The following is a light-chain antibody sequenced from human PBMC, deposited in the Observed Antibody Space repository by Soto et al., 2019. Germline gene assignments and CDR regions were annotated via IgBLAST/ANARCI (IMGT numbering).Light chain of an antibody. Sequence: DIQMTQSPSSLSASVGDRVTITCQASQDISNYLNWYQQKPGKAPKLLIYDASNLETGVPSRFSGSRSGTDFTFTISSLQPEDIATYYCQQYDHLHLNFFGGTKVNI. CDR1: QDISNY. J-gene: IGKJ4*01. CDR2: DAS. V-gene: IGKV1-33*01. CDR3: QQYDHLHLN.